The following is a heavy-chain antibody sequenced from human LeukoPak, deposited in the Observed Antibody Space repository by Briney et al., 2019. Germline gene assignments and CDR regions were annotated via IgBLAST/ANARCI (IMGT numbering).Heavy chain of an antibody. Sequence: ASVKVSCKASGFTFTSSAMQWVRQARGQRLEWIGWIVVGSGNTNYAQKFQGRVTITADESTSTAYMELSSLRSEDTAVYYCATMITIFGVAEAYYFDYWGQGTLVTVSS. CDR2: IVVGSGNT. CDR3: ATMITIFGVAEAYYFDY. D-gene: IGHD3-3*01. CDR1: GFTFTSSA. V-gene: IGHV1-58*02. J-gene: IGHJ4*02.